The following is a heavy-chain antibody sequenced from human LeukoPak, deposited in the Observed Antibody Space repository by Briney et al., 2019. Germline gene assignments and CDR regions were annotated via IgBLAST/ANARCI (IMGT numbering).Heavy chain of an antibody. CDR1: GYTFTGYN. V-gene: IGHV1-2*02. Sequence: RASVKVSCKASGYTFTGYNIHWGRQAPGQGLEWMGWINPNTGGTNYPQKFQGRVTMTRDTSISTAYMELSGLKSVDTAIYYCARVTWLTKFYYYAMDVWGQGTTVTVPS. CDR3: ARVTWLTKFYYYAMDV. CDR2: INPNTGGT. D-gene: IGHD6-19*01. J-gene: IGHJ6*02.